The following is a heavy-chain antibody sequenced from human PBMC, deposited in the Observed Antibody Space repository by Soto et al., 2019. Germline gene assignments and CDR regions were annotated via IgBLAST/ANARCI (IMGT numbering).Heavy chain of an antibody. D-gene: IGHD5-18*01. Sequence: GGSLRLSCAPSGFTFSSYGMHWVRQAPGKGLEWVAVISYDGSNKYYAGSVKGRFTISRDNSKNTLYLQMNSLRAEDTAVYYCARDPLWGTAMVLWYFDLWGRGTLVTVS. CDR1: GFTFSSYG. CDR2: ISYDGSNK. CDR3: ARDPLWGTAMVLWYFDL. V-gene: IGHV3-30*03. J-gene: IGHJ2*01.